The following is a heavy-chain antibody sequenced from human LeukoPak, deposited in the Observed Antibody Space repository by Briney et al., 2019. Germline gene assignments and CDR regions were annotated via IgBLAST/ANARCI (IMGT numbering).Heavy chain of an antibody. CDR3: ARHDYGDPYFDY. Sequence: PSETLSLTCTVSGGSISSYYWSWIRQPPGKGLEWIGYIYYSGSTNYNPSLKSRVTISVDTSKNQFSLKLSSVTAADTAMYYCARHDYGDPYFDYWGQGTLVTVSS. CDR2: IYYSGST. J-gene: IGHJ4*02. V-gene: IGHV4-59*01. CDR1: GGSISSYY. D-gene: IGHD4-17*01.